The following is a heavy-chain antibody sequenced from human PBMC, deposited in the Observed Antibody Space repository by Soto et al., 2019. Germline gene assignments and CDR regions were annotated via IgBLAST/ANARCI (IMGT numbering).Heavy chain of an antibody. D-gene: IGHD1-26*01. CDR1: GFTFSNYA. J-gene: IGHJ4*02. Sequence: EVQLLESGGGLVQPGGSLRLSCAASGFTFSNYAMNWVRQAPGKGLEWVSVISGSGDSTYYADSVKGRFTISRDNSKNTLYLQMTSLSAEDTAIYYCARRGSGSYYDYWGQGTLVTVSS. CDR3: ARRGSGSYYDY. CDR2: ISGSGDST. V-gene: IGHV3-23*01.